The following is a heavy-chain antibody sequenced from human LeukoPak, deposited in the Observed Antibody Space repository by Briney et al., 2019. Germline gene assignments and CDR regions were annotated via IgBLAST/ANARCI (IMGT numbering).Heavy chain of an antibody. CDR3: AGDGMVAAAGESDASDI. CDR2: IYYSGST. D-gene: IGHD6-13*01. J-gene: IGHJ3*02. V-gene: IGHV4-59*01. CDR1: GGSIFSYY. Sequence: SGALPLTCTVSGGSIFSYYWSGIGQPPGKEGEGMGDIYYSGSTNYNPSLKSRVTIPVATSKNQFSLKLSSVTAADTAVYYCAGDGMVAAAGESDASDIWGQGTMVTVSS.